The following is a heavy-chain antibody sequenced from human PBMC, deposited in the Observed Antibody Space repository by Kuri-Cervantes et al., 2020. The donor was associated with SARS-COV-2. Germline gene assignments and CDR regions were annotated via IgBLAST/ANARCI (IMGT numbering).Heavy chain of an antibody. J-gene: IGHJ3*02. V-gene: IGHV1-2*04. D-gene: IGHD3-16*02. CDR1: GYTFTGYY. Sequence: ASVKVSCKASGYTFTGYYMHWVRQAPGQGLEWMGWINPNSGGTNSAQKFQGWVIMTRDTSISTAYMELSRLRSDDTAVYYCARGPSWNYIWGTYRGEWNTFEIWGQGTMVTVSS. CDR2: INPNSGGT. CDR3: ARGPSWNYIWGTYRGEWNTFEI.